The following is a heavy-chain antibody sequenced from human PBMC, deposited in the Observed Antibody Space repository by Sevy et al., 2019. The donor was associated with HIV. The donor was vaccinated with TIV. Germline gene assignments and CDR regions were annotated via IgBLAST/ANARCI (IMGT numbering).Heavy chain of an antibody. CDR1: GFIFSAYW. CDR3: AQETVGRFDS. D-gene: IGHD3-16*01. J-gene: IGHJ4*02. CDR2: IKSDGSDK. V-gene: IGHV3-7*01. Sequence: GGSLRLSCAASGFIFSAYWMNWVRQAPGKGLEWVANIKSDGSDKHYVDSVEGRFTISRDNAKNSLYLQMNSLRVEDTDVYYCAQETVGRFDSWGQGTLVTVSS.